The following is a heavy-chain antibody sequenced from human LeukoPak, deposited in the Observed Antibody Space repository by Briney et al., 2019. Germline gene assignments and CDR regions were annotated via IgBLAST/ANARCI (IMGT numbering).Heavy chain of an antibody. V-gene: IGHV5-51*01. CDR3: ARRRILGYSYGPNQNDAFDI. CDR1: GYSFTSYW. CDR2: IYPGDSDT. D-gene: IGHD5-18*01. Sequence: GESLKISCKGSGYSFTSYWIGWVRQMPGKGLEWMGIIYPGDSDTRYSPSFQGQVTISADKSISTAYLQWSSLKASDTAMYYCARRRILGYSYGPNQNDAFDIWGQGTMVTVSS. J-gene: IGHJ3*02.